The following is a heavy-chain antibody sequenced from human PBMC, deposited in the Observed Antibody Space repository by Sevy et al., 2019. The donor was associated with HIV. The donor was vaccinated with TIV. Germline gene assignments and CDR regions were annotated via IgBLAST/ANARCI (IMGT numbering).Heavy chain of an antibody. CDR2: IYYNGHI. J-gene: IGHJ4*02. CDR1: GGSIT. Sequence: SETLSLTCTVSGGSITRNWIRQPPGKGLEWIANIYYNGHINYNPSLKSRVTLSLDTSKNQFSLRLSSVTAADTPMYYCAGENAWGRGYSWGQGTLVTVSS. V-gene: IGHV4-59*08. CDR3: AGENAWGRGYS. D-gene: IGHD1-26*01.